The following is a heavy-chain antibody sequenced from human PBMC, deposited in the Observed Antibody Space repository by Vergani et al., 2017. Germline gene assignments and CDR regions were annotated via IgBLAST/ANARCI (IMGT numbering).Heavy chain of an antibody. V-gene: IGHV1-24*01. CDR1: GYTITESS. J-gene: IGHJ6*03. Sequence: QVQLVQSGAEVKKPGASVKVSCKVSGYTITESSMHWVRQDPGKGLEWMGGFDSEVGETIHAQKFQGRVTMTEDTSTDTAYMELSSLRSEDTAVYYCATGHMCSSTSCSRGYYYYMDVWGKGTTVTVSS. D-gene: IGHD2-2*01. CDR3: ATGHMCSSTSCSRGYYYYMDV. CDR2: FDSEVGET.